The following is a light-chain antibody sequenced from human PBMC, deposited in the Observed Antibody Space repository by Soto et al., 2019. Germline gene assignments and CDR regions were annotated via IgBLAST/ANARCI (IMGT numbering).Light chain of an antibody. CDR1: QDISNY. V-gene: IGKV1-33*01. CDR3: QQYDNLPSYT. J-gene: IGKJ2*01. Sequence: DIQMTQSPSSLSASVGDRVTITCQASQDISNYLNWYQQKPGKDPKLLIYAASNLETGVPSRFSGSGSVTDFTFTISSLQPEDIATYYCQQYDNLPSYTFGQGTKLEIK. CDR2: AAS.